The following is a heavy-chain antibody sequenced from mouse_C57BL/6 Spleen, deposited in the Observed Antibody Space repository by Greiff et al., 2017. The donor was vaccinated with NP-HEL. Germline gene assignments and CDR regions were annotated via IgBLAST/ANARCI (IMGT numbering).Heavy chain of an antibody. Sequence: QVQLKESGPELVKPGASVKISCKASGYAFSSSWMNWVKQRPGKGLEWIGRIYPGDGDTNYNGKFKGKATLTADKSSSTAYMQLSSLTSEDSAVYFCARDRYSNYVGFAYWGQGTLVTVSA. V-gene: IGHV1-82*01. J-gene: IGHJ3*01. CDR2: IYPGDGDT. D-gene: IGHD2-5*01. CDR3: ARDRYSNYVGFAY. CDR1: GYAFSSSW.